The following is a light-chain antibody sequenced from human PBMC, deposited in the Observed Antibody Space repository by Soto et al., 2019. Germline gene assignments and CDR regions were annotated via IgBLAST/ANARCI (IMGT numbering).Light chain of an antibody. CDR2: GAS. Sequence: EIEMTQSPATLSVSPGEGVTLSCRASQSINNALAWYQQRPGQSPRLLIYGASTRATDVPTRFSGSGSGTEFTLTISSLQSEDFAVYYCQHYNKWPPWLTFGGGTKLEI. V-gene: IGKV3-15*01. CDR3: QHYNKWPPWLT. CDR1: QSINNA. J-gene: IGKJ4*01.